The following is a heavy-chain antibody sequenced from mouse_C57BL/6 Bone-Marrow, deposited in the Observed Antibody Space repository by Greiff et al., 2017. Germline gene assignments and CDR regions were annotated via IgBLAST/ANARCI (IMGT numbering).Heavy chain of an antibody. CDR3: ARCKYAIDY. CDR2: ILPGGGST. J-gene: IGHJ4*01. CDR1: GYTFTDYW. V-gene: IGHV1-9*01. Sequence: QVQLQQSGAELMKPGASVKLSCKATGYTFTDYWIEWVKQRPGHGLEWIGEILPGGGSTNYNEKFKGKATFTADTSSNTAYMQISSLTTEDSAIYYYARCKYAIDYWGRGTSVTVSS.